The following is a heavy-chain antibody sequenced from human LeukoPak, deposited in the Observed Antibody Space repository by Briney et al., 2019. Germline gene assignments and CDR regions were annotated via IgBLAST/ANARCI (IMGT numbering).Heavy chain of an antibody. CDR3: ARSYCSGGSCYSDYYGMDG. Sequence: SETLSLTCTVSGGSISSYYWSWIRQPPGKGLEWVGYIYYSGSTNYNPSLKSRVTISVTTSKNQFSLKLSSVTAADTAVYYWARSYCSGGSCYSDYYGMDGWGQGTTVTVSS. D-gene: IGHD2-15*01. CDR2: IYYSGST. V-gene: IGHV4-59*08. J-gene: IGHJ6*02. CDR1: GGSISSYY.